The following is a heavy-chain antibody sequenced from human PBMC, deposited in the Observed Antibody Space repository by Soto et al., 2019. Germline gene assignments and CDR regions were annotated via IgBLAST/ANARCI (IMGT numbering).Heavy chain of an antibody. CDR1: GYTFTSFG. CDR3: ARDKMIDDFGLGTYDY. V-gene: IGHV1-18*04. Sequence: QVQLVQSGAEVKKPGASFKVSCKTSGYTFTSFGVSWVRQAPGQGLEWMGWISGYNGKTKYAQTLKGRVTMTADKSTSTVYMELRGLRSDDTAVYFCARDKMIDDFGLGTYDYWGQGTTVTVTS. J-gene: IGHJ4*02. D-gene: IGHD3-16*01. CDR2: ISGYNGKT.